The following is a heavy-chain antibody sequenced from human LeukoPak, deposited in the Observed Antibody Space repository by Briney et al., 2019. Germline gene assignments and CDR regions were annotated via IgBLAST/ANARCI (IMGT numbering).Heavy chain of an antibody. CDR1: GFTFSSYW. V-gene: IGHV3-74*01. D-gene: IGHD2-2*01. J-gene: IGHJ6*02. CDR3: ARDSSLLGYGMDV. CDR2: INSDGSST. Sequence: GGSLRPSCAASGFTFSSYWMHWVRQAPGKGLVWVSRINSDGSSTSYADSVKGRFTISRDNAKNTLYLQMNSLRAEDTAVYYCARDSSLLGYGMDVWGQGTTVTVSS.